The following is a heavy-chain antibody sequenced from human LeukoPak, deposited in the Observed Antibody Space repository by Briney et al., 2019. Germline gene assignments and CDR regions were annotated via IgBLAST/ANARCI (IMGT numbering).Heavy chain of an antibody. CDR3: AKGRAEGGTLALDY. Sequence: GGSLRLSCAASGFTFSSYAMTWVRQAPGKGLEWVSGISGSGGNTYYTDSVRGRLSISRDNSKNTLYLQGNSLRAEDTAVYYCAKGRAEGGTLALDYWGQGTLVTVSS. CDR2: ISGSGGNT. J-gene: IGHJ4*02. CDR1: GFTFSSYA. V-gene: IGHV3-23*01. D-gene: IGHD6-19*01.